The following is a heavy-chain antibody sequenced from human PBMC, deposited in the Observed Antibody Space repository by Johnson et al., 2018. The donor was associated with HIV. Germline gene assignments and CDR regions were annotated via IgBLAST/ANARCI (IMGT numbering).Heavy chain of an antibody. J-gene: IGHJ3*02. Sequence: VQLVESGGGLVQPGGSLRLSCAASGFTFSSYDMSWVRQAPGKGLEWVSAISGSGGSTYYADSVKGRFTISRDKSKNTLYLQMNSLRAEDTAVYYCATYYYESSGYSYAVEIWGQGTMVTVSS. V-gene: IGHV3-23*04. CDR1: GFTFSSYD. CDR3: ATYYYESSGYSYAVEI. D-gene: IGHD3-22*01. CDR2: ISGSGGST.